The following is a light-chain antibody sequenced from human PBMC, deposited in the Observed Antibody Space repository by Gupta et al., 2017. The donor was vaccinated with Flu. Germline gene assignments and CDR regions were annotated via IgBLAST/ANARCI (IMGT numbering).Light chain of an antibody. Sequence: EIVLTKSPGTLSMSPGDRATLSCRASQSVSSSFLAWYQQKPGQAPKLLIYGASSRATGIPDRFSGSGSGTDFTLTISRLEPEDFAVYYCQQYGTSPQTFGQGTKVE. CDR2: GAS. CDR1: QSVSSSF. V-gene: IGKV3-20*01. J-gene: IGKJ1*01. CDR3: QQYGTSPQT.